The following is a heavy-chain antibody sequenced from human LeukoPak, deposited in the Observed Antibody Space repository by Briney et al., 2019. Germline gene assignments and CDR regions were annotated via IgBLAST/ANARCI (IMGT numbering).Heavy chain of an antibody. CDR1: GFTFSSYA. CDR2: ISGGGGT. J-gene: IGHJ4*02. CDR3: AKTRGSSWSGFDY. V-gene: IGHV3-23*01. D-gene: IGHD6-13*01. Sequence: SGGSLRLSCAASGFTFSSYAMSWVRQAPGKGLEWVSGISGGGGTYYADSVKGRFTISRDNSKNTLYLQMNSLRAEDTAVYYCAKTRGSSWSGFDYWGQGTLVTVSS.